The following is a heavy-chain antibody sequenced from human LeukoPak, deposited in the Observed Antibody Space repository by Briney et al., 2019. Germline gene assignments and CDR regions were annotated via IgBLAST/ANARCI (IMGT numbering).Heavy chain of an antibody. D-gene: IGHD6-13*01. J-gene: IGHJ5*02. CDR3: ARQVEYSSSWFDH. Sequence: SETLSLTCTVSGGSISSSSSYWGRIRQPPGKGLECIGSIYYSGSTYYNPSLKSRVTISVDTSKSQFSLKLSSVTAADTAVYYCARQVEYSSSWFDHWGQGTLVTVSS. CDR1: GGSISSSSSY. CDR2: IYYSGST. V-gene: IGHV4-39*01.